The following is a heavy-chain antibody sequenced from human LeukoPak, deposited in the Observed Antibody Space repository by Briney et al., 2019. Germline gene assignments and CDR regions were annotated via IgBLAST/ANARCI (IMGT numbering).Heavy chain of an antibody. Sequence: PSETLSLTCTVSGGSISLYYWTWIRQSPGKGLEWVGYNSSSGNTNYNPSLKGRVTISVGMSKNQFSLRLSSVTAADTAVYYCARAGSGWSFDYWGQGTLVTVSS. CDR3: ARAGSGWSFDY. CDR2: NSSSGNT. J-gene: IGHJ4*02. CDR1: GGSISLYY. V-gene: IGHV4-59*01. D-gene: IGHD6-19*01.